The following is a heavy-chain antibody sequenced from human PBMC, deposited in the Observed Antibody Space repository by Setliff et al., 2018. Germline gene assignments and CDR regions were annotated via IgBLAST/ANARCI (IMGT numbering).Heavy chain of an antibody. CDR1: SYTFTNYG. V-gene: IGHV1-18*01. D-gene: IGHD2-15*01. CDR2: ITAHDGNT. Sequence: ASVKVSCKTSSYTFTNYGINWVRQAPGRGLEWMGWITAHDGNTHYAQKFQGRVTMTADASTSIANMELRGLRSDDTAVYYCTRGPKDFVVLAAAACFDFWGQGTLVTVSS. J-gene: IGHJ4*02. CDR3: TRGPKDFVVLAAAACFDF.